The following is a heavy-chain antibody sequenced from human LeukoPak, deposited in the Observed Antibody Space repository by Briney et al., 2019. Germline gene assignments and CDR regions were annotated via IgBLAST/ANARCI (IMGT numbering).Heavy chain of an antibody. CDR1: GGSISSGRYF. V-gene: IGHV4-39*07. CDR3: ARDFNWFDP. J-gene: IGHJ5*02. Sequence: SETLSLTCAVSGGSISSGRYFRGWIRQPPGKGLEWIASIYYGTTIFYNPSLKSRVTISVDTSNNRLSLKLTSGTAADTAIYYCARDFNWFDPWGQGTLVAVSS. CDR2: IYYGTTI.